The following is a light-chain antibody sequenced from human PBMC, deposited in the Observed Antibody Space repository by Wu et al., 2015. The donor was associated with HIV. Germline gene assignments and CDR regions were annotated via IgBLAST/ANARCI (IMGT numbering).Light chain of an antibody. Sequence: EIVMTQSPATLSVSPGERATLSCRASQSVDINLAWYQQKPGQPPRLLIFGAFTRATGIPARFSGSGSGTEFTLTISSLEPEDFALYYCQQRANWPLTFGGGTKVEIK. J-gene: IGKJ4*01. CDR3: QQRANWPLT. CDR1: QSVDIN. V-gene: IGKV3-15*01. CDR2: GAF.